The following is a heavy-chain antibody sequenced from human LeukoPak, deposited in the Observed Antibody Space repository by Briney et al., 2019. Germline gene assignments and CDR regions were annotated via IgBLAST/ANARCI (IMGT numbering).Heavy chain of an antibody. D-gene: IGHD1-26*01. V-gene: IGHV3-11*04. Sequence: GGSLRLSCAASGFTFSDYHMSWVRQAPGKGLEWLSYISSDIYYADSVKGRFTVSRDNAKNSVCLQMNSLRAEDTAVYYCARDKNVGGAFDMWGQGTMVTVSS. J-gene: IGHJ3*02. CDR2: ISSDI. CDR1: GFTFSDYH. CDR3: ARDKNVGGAFDM.